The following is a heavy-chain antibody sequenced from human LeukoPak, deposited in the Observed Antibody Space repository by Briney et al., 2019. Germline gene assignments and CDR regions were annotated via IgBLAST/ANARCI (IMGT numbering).Heavy chain of an antibody. CDR1: GGSISSGSYY. J-gene: IGHJ5*02. CDR3: ARVVVPAAIKGGWFDP. Sequence: PSETLSLTCTVSGGSISSGSYYWSWIRQPPGKGLEWIGYIYYSGSTNYNPSLKSRVTISVDTSKNQFSLKLSSVTAADTAVYYCARVVVPAAIKGGWFDPWGQGTLVTVSS. V-gene: IGHV4-61*01. CDR2: IYYSGST. D-gene: IGHD2-2*02.